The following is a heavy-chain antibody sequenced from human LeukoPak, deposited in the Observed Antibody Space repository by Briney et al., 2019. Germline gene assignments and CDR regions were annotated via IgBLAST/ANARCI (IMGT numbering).Heavy chain of an antibody. CDR3: ASDSYSPEYFQH. D-gene: IGHD2-15*01. CDR1: GFSVSNNY. V-gene: IGHV3-66*01. Sequence: PGGSLRLSCAASGFSVSNNYMSWVRPAPGEGLEWVSVIYSGGSTFYADSVKGRFTISRDNSKNTLYLQMNSLRGEDTAVYYCASDSYSPEYFQHWGQGTLVTVSS. J-gene: IGHJ1*01. CDR2: IYSGGST.